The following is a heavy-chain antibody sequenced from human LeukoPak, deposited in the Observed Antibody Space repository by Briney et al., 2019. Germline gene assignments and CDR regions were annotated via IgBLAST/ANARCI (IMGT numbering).Heavy chain of an antibody. Sequence: GGSLRLSCAASGFTFSTYDMHWVRQAPGKGLEWLAFIRYDGRNQYYADSVKGRFTISRDNSKNTLDLQMNSLRAEDTAVYYCAKGVFDYSDFHYFGQWGQGALVTVSS. CDR2: IRYDGRNQ. D-gene: IGHD4-11*01. CDR3: AKGVFDYSDFHYFGQ. CDR1: GFTFSTYD. V-gene: IGHV3-30*02. J-gene: IGHJ4*02.